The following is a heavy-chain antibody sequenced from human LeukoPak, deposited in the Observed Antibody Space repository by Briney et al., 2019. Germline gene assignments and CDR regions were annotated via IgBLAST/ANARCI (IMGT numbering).Heavy chain of an antibody. Sequence: GASAKISCKASGGTFSSYAISWVRQAPGQGLEWMGGIIPIFGTANYAQKFQGRVTITADESTSTAYMELSSLRSEDTAVYYCASLPFGVVTSFDYWGQGTLVIVSS. CDR1: GGTFSSYA. CDR2: IIPIFGTA. V-gene: IGHV1-69*13. D-gene: IGHD3-3*01. CDR3: ASLPFGVVTSFDY. J-gene: IGHJ4*02.